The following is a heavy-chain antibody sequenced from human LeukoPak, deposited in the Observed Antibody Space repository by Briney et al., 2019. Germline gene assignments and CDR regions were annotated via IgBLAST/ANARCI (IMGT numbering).Heavy chain of an antibody. CDR2: ISVYNGNT. CDR3: ARGDLVRGLIGPDY. J-gene: IGHJ4*02. Sequence: GASVKVSCKASGYIFTSYGITWVRQAPGQGLEWMGRISVYNGNTKYAEKFQGRVSMTTDTSTSTAYMELRSLGSDDTAVYYCARGDLVRGLIGPDYWGQGTLVTVSS. CDR1: GYIFTSYG. D-gene: IGHD3-10*01. V-gene: IGHV1-18*01.